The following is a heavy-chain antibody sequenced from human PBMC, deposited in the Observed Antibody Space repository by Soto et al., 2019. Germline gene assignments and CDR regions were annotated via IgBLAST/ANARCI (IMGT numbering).Heavy chain of an antibody. V-gene: IGHV4-59*01. J-gene: IGHJ4*02. CDR2: IYYSGST. CDR3: ARWLRPYYFDS. CDR1: GGSISSYY. Sequence: QVQLQESGPGRVKPSETLSLTCTVSGGSISSYYWSWIRQPPGKGLEWIGYIYYSGSTNYNPSLKSRVTISVDTSKYQFSRKLSSVTAADTAVYYCARWLRPYYFDSWGQGTLVTFSS. D-gene: IGHD5-12*01.